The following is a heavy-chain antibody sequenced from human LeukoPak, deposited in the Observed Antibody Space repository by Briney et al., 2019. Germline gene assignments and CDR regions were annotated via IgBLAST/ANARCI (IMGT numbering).Heavy chain of an antibody. V-gene: IGHV4-4*07. CDR3: ARDSRYYDFWSGYLDY. CDR1: SGFISNYY. CDR2: ISTSGNT. J-gene: IGHJ4*02. D-gene: IGHD3-3*01. Sequence: SETLSLTCSVSSGFISNYYWSWIRQPAGKGLEWIGRISTSGNTNYSPSLKSRVTMSVDTSKNQFFLSLRSVTAADTAVYYCARDSRYYDFWSGYLDYWGQGALVTVSS.